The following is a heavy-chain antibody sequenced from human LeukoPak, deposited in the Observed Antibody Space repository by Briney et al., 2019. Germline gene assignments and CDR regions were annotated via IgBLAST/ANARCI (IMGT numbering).Heavy chain of an antibody. CDR1: GYTFTSYG. CDR3: ARDITGTLPRDDAFDI. V-gene: IGHV1-18*01. J-gene: IGHJ3*02. CDR2: ISAYNGNT. Sequence: GASVKVSCKASGYTFTSYGISWVRQAPGQGLEGMGWISAYNGNTNYAQKLQGRVTMTTDTSTSTAYMELRSLRSDDTAVYYCARDITGTLPRDDAFDIWGQGTMVTVSS. D-gene: IGHD1-20*01.